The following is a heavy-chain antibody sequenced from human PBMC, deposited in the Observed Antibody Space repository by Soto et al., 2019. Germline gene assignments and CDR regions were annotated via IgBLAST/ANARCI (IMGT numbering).Heavy chain of an antibody. J-gene: IGHJ4*02. D-gene: IGHD6-19*01. V-gene: IGHV4-59*01. CDR2: TYYSGST. CDR3: ARGGSNIAVAGNPRSSYFDY. CDR1: GGSISSYY. Sequence: QVQLQESGPGLVKPSETLSLTCTVSGGSISSYYWSWIRQPPGKGLEWIGYTYYSGSTNYNPSIKSRLTISVDTSKNQFSLKLSSVTAADTDVYYCARGGSNIAVAGNPRSSYFDYWGQGTLVTVSS.